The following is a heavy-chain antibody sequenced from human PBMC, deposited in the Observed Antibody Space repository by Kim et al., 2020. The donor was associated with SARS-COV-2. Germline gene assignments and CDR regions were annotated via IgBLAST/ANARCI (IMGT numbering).Heavy chain of an antibody. J-gene: IGHJ4*02. CDR3: ARGRGLQYSSSWYIHCDY. Sequence: SETLSLTCAVYGGSFSGYYWSWIRQPPGKGLEWIGEINHSGSTNYNPSLKSRVTISVDTSKNQFSLKLSSVTAADTAVYYCARGRGLQYSSSWYIHCDYWGQGTLVTVSS. V-gene: IGHV4-34*01. CDR1: GGSFSGYY. CDR2: INHSGST. D-gene: IGHD6-13*01.